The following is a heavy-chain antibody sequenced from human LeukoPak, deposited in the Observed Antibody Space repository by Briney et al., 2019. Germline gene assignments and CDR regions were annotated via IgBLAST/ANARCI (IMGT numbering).Heavy chain of an antibody. J-gene: IGHJ4*02. V-gene: IGHV3-23*01. CDR3: AKPDRLTGAFDY. CDR1: GFTFSSYA. D-gene: IGHD1-26*01. Sequence: GSLRLSCAASGFTFSSYAMSWVRQAPGKGLEWVSAISGSGGSTYYADSVKGRFTISRDNSKNTLYLQMNSLRAEDTAVYYCAKPDRLTGAFDYWGQGTLATVSS. CDR2: ISGSGGST.